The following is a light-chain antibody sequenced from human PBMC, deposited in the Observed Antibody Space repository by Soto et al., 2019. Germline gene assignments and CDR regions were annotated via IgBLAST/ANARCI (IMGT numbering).Light chain of an antibody. Sequence: QSALTQPPSASGSPGQSVTISCTGTSSGVGGYNYVSWYQQHPGKAPKLMIYEVSKRPSGVPDRFSGSKSGNTASLTVSGLQAEDEADYYCSSYAGSNKVVFGGGTKLTVL. J-gene: IGLJ2*01. CDR3: SSYAGSNKVV. V-gene: IGLV2-8*01. CDR2: EVS. CDR1: SSGVGGYNY.